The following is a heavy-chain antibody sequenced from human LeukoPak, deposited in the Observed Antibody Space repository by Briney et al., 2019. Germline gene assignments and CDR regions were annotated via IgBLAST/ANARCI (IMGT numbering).Heavy chain of an antibody. CDR2: ISGSGGST. J-gene: IGHJ6*02. Sequence: PGGSLRLSCAASGFTFSSYAMSWVRQAPGKGLEWVSAISGSGGSTYYADSVKGRFTISRDNSKNTLYLQMNSLRAEDTAVYYCAKDAGAYYDFWSGYYPYYYGMDVWGQGTTVTVSS. V-gene: IGHV3-23*01. CDR3: AKDAGAYYDFWSGYYPYYYGMDV. D-gene: IGHD3-3*01. CDR1: GFTFSSYA.